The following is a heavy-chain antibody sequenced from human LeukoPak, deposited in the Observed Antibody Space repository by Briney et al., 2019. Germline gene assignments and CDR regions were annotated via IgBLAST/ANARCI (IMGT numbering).Heavy chain of an antibody. CDR3: ARGITMVRGVIIGTFDY. CDR2: ITPIFGTA. CDR1: GGTFSSYA. D-gene: IGHD3-10*01. J-gene: IGHJ4*02. Sequence: SVKVSCKASGGTFSSYAISWVRQAPGQGLEWMGGITPIFGTANYAQKFQGRVTITADESTSTAYMELSSLRSEDTAVYYCARGITMVRGVIIGTFDYWGQGTLVTVSS. V-gene: IGHV1-69*01.